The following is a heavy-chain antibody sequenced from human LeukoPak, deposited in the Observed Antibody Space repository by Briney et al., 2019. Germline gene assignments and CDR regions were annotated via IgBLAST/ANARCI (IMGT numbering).Heavy chain of an antibody. J-gene: IGHJ4*02. D-gene: IGHD2-2*01. V-gene: IGHV1-18*04. CDR3: ARHGQKYQLLSIDY. Sequence: ASVKVSCKASGYTFTDSYMHWVRQAPGQGLEWMGWISAYNGNTNYAQKLQGRVTMTTDTSTSTAYMELRSLRSDDTAVYYCARHGQKYQLLSIDYWGQGTLVTVSS. CDR2: ISAYNGNT. CDR1: GYTFTDSY.